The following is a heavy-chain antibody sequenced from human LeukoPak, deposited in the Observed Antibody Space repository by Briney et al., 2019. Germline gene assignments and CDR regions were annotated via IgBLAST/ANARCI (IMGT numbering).Heavy chain of an antibody. J-gene: IGHJ6*02. CDR1: GFTFSSYA. Sequence: GGSLRLSCAASGFTFSSYAMSWVRQASGKGLEWVSAISGSGGSTYYADSVKGRFTISRDNSKNTLYLQMNSLRAEDTAVYYCANEYCTNGVCPNYYYGMDVWGQGTTVTVSS. D-gene: IGHD2-8*01. CDR3: ANEYCTNGVCPNYYYGMDV. V-gene: IGHV3-23*01. CDR2: ISGSGGST.